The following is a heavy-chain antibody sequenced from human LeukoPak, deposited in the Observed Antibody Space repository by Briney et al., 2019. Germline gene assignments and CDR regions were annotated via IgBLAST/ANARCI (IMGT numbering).Heavy chain of an antibody. V-gene: IGHV3-53*01. CDR3: ARVPSGWIDY. J-gene: IGHJ4*02. Sequence: GGSLRLSCAASGFTVSSNYMSWVRQAPGKGLEWVSVIYSGCSTYYADSVKGRFTISRDNSKNTLYLQMNSLRAEDTAVYYCARVPSGWIDYWGQGALVTVSS. CDR2: IYSGCST. CDR1: GFTVSSNY. D-gene: IGHD6-19*01.